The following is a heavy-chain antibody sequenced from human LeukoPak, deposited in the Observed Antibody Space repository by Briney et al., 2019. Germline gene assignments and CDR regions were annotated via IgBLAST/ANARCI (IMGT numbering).Heavy chain of an antibody. CDR2: IIPIFGTA. Sequence: SVKVSCKASGGTLSSHAISWVRQAPGQGLEWMGRIIPIFGTANYAQKFQGRVTITTDESTSTAYMELSGAGSEDKSLYSGARDYGMAVTYYWGQGTLATVSS. D-gene: IGHD2-21*02. J-gene: IGHJ4*02. V-gene: IGHV1-69*05. CDR3: ARDYGMAVTYY. CDR1: GGTLSSHA.